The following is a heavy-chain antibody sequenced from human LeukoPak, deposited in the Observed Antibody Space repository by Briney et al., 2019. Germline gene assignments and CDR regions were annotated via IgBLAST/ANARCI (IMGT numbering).Heavy chain of an antibody. CDR3: AREYYYDSSGYYYWYFDL. Sequence: PSETLSLTCTVSGGSISSYYLSWIRQPAGKGLEWIGRIYTSGSTNYNPSLKSRVTMSVDTSKNQFSLKLSSVTAADTAVYYCAREYYYDSSGYYYWYFDLWGRGTLVTVSS. CDR1: GGSISSYY. CDR2: IYTSGST. D-gene: IGHD3-22*01. V-gene: IGHV4-4*07. J-gene: IGHJ2*01.